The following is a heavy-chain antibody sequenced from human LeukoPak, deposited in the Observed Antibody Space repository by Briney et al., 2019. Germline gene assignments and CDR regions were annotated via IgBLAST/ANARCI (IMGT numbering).Heavy chain of an antibody. CDR3: ARGSGTTFGVVITRPYYFDY. V-gene: IGHV4-34*01. CDR1: GGSFSGYY. D-gene: IGHD3-3*01. CDR2: INHSGST. J-gene: IGHJ4*02. Sequence: SETLSLTCAVYGGSFSGYYWSWIRQPPGKGLEWIGEINHSGSTNYNPSLKSRVTISVDTSKNQFSLKLSSVTAADTAVYYCARGSGTTFGVVITRPYYFDYWGQGTLVTVSS.